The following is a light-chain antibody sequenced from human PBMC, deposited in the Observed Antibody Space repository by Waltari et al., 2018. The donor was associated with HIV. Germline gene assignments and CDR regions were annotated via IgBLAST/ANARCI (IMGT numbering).Light chain of an antibody. CDR2: AAS. CDR1: QGIRND. CDR3: LQDYNYSWT. Sequence: AIQMTQSPSSLSASVGDRVTITCRASQGIRNDLGWYQQKPGQAPNLLIYAASSLQSGVPSRFSGSGSGTDLTLTISSLQPEDFATYYCLQDYNYSWTFGQGTKVESK. J-gene: IGKJ1*01. V-gene: IGKV1-6*01.